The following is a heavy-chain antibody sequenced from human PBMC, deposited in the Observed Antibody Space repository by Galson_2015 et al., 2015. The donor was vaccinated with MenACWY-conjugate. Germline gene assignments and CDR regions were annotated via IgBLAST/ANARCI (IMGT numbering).Heavy chain of an antibody. V-gene: IGHV3-74*01. CDR3: ARDPVDGSGHFDY. CDR2: IKGDGSST. CDR1: GFTFSSYW. Sequence: SLRLSCAASGFTFSSYWMHWVRHVPGKGLMWVSRIKGDGSSTIYADSVKGRFTISRDNTKNTVWLQMNSLRVEDTAVYYCARDPVDGSGHFDYWGQGTLVTVSS. J-gene: IGHJ4*02. D-gene: IGHD6-19*01.